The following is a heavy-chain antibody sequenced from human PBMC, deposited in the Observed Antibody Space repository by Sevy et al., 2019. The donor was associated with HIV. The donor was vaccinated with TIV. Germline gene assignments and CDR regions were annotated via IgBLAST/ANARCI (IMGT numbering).Heavy chain of an antibody. Sequence: SETLSLTCAVYGGSFSGYYWSWIRQPPGKGLEWIGEINHSGSTNYNPSLKSRVTISVDTSKNQCSLKLSSVTAADTAVYYCARGAALYCSGGSCYSFTAIIYYYYGMDVWGQGTTVTVSS. CDR1: GGSFSGYY. CDR2: INHSGST. D-gene: IGHD2-15*01. V-gene: IGHV4-34*01. CDR3: ARGAALYCSGGSCYSFTAIIYYYYGMDV. J-gene: IGHJ6*02.